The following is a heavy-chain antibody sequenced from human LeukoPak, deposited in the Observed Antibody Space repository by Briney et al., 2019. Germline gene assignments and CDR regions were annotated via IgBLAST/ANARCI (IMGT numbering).Heavy chain of an antibody. CDR2: IYHSGST. CDR1: GGSISSGGYS. V-gene: IGHV4-30-2*01. Sequence: SQTLSLTCAVSGGSISSGGYSWSWIRQPPGKGLEWIGYIYHSGSTNYNPSLKSRVTISVDTSKNQFSLKLSSVTAADTAVYYCARVRYCSSTSCPWGQGTLVTVSS. J-gene: IGHJ5*02. CDR3: ARVRYCSSTSCP. D-gene: IGHD2-2*01.